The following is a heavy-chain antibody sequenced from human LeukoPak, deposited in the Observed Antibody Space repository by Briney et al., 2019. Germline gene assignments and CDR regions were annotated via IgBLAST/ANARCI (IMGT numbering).Heavy chain of an antibody. CDR1: GYTFTDYY. CDR2: VDPEDGET. D-gene: IGHD6-13*01. J-gene: IGHJ3*02. CDR3: ATDVIAAAQRGAFDI. Sequence: AAVKISCKVSGYTFTDYYMHWVQQAPGKGLEWMGLVDPEDGETIYAEEFQGRVTITADTSTDTAYMELSSLRSEDTAVYYCATDVIAAAQRGAFDIWGQGTMVTVSS. V-gene: IGHV1-69-2*01.